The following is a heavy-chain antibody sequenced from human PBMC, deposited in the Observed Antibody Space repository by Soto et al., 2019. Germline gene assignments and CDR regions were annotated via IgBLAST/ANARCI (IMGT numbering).Heavy chain of an antibody. V-gene: IGHV1-69*08. J-gene: IGHJ6*03. D-gene: IGHD3-9*01. CDR2: IIPILGIA. CDR1: GGTFSSYT. Sequence: QVQLVQSGAEVKKPGSSVKVSCKASGGTFSSYTISWVRQAPGQGLEWMGRIIPILGIANYAQKFQGRVTITADKSTSTAYMELRSLRSEDTAVYYCARDDYDILTGPTGYYYMDVWGKGTTVTVSS. CDR3: ARDDYDILTGPTGYYYMDV.